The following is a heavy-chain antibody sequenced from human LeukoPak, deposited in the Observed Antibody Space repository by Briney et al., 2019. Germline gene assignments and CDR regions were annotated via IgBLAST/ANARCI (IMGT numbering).Heavy chain of an antibody. CDR2: ISSSSSYI. CDR3: AREGRAYRGGDCYSAVYNWFDP. CDR1: GFTFSSYS. Sequence: GGSLRLSCAASGFTFSSYSMNWVRQAPGKGLEWVSSISSSSSYIYYADSVKGRFTISRDNAKNSLYLQMNSLRAEDTAVYYCAREGRAYRGGDCYSAVYNWFDPWGQGTLVTVSS. D-gene: IGHD2-21*02. J-gene: IGHJ5*02. V-gene: IGHV3-21*01.